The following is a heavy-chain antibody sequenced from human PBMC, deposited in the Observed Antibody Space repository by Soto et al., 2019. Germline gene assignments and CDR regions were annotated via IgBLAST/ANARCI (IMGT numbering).Heavy chain of an antibody. J-gene: IGHJ6*02. Sequence: QVQLEQSGAEVKKPGSSVKVSCKASGGTFSTSAISWVRQAPGQGLEWMGGIMPIFRTPDYAQKFQGRVTVIADESTSTAYMELSGRRSDDTAVYYCARYNARPQLGGNYYYILDVWGQGTTINVSS. D-gene: IGHD1-20*01. V-gene: IGHV1-69*12. CDR3: ARYNARPQLGGNYYYILDV. CDR2: IMPIFRTP. CDR1: GGTFSTSA.